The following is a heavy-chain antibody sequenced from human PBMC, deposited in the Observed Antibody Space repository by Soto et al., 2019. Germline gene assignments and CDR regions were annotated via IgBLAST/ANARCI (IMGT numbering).Heavy chain of an antibody. V-gene: IGHV1-2*06. CDR1: GYTFTGYY. J-gene: IGHJ6*02. CDR2: INPNSGGT. Sequence: ASVKVSCKASGYTFTGYYRHWVRQAPGQGLEWMGRINPNSGGTNYAQKFQGRVTMTRDTSISTAYMELSRLRSDDTAVYYCARARPEDYTPLIYYYGMDVWGQGTTVTVCS. CDR3: ARARPEDYTPLIYYYGMDV. D-gene: IGHD4-4*01.